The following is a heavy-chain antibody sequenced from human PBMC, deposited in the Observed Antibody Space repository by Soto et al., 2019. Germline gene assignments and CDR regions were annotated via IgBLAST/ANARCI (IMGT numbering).Heavy chain of an antibody. CDR3: ARGYGDDAFDI. V-gene: IGHV1-69*02. D-gene: IGHD4-17*01. Sequence: SVKVSCKASGGTFSSYTISWVRQAPGQGLEWMGRIIPILGIANYAQKFQGRVTITADKSTSTAYMELSSLRSEDTAVYYCARGYGDDAFDIWGQGTMVTVSS. CDR1: GGTFSSYT. CDR2: IIPILGIA. J-gene: IGHJ3*02.